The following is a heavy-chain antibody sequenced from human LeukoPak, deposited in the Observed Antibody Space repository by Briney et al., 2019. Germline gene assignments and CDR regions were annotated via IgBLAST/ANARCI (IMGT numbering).Heavy chain of an antibody. Sequence: PGGSLRLSRAASGFTFSSYAMSWGRQAPGKGLEWVSAISGSGGSTYYADSVKGRFTISRDNSKNTLYLQMNSPRAEDTAVYYCARDIVVVSDYWGQGTLVTVSS. J-gene: IGHJ4*02. CDR1: GFTFSSYA. CDR3: ARDIVVVSDY. D-gene: IGHD2-2*01. V-gene: IGHV3-23*01. CDR2: ISGSGGST.